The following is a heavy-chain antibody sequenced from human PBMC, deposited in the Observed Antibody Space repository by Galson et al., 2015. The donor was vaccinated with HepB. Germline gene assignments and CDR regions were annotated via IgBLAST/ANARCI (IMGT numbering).Heavy chain of an antibody. CDR3: ARVTGTLDV. Sequence: SLRLSCAASGFTLSHHRMYWVRQTPGKGLVWVSRISTDGSDTTYAESVKGRFTISRDNAENTLYLQMNSLRAEDTAVYYCARVTGTLDVWGQGTTVTVSS. V-gene: IGHV3-74*01. CDR1: GFTLSHHR. CDR2: ISTDGSDT. J-gene: IGHJ6*02. D-gene: IGHD1-7*01.